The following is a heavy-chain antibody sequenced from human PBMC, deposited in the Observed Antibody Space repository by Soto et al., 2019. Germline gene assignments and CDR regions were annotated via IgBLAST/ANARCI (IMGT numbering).Heavy chain of an antibody. Sequence: PGGSLRLSCAASGFSFRSQAVSWVRQAPGKGLEWVSAITAGGGSTYYADSVKGRFTISRDNSKNTLYLQMNSLRAEDTAVYYCAKGCYYDSSGYYVRRYFDYWGQGTLLTVSS. D-gene: IGHD3-22*01. CDR3: AKGCYYDSSGYYVRRYFDY. V-gene: IGHV3-23*01. J-gene: IGHJ4*02. CDR2: ITAGGGST. CDR1: GFSFRSQA.